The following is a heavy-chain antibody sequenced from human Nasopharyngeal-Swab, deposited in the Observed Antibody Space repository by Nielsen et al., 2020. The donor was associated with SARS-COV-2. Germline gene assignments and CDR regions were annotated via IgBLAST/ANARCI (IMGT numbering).Heavy chain of an antibody. J-gene: IGHJ6*03. CDR1: GFTFSDYY. CDR2: ISSSGSTI. V-gene: IGHV3-11*04. D-gene: IGHD2-2*01. Sequence: WGSLRLSCAASGFTFSDYYMSWIRQAPGKGLEWVSYISSSGSTIYYADSVKGRFTISRDNAKNSLYLQMNSLRAEDTAVYYCAGYCSSTSCSRNYYYYYMDVWGKGTTVTVSS. CDR3: AGYCSSTSCSRNYYYYYMDV.